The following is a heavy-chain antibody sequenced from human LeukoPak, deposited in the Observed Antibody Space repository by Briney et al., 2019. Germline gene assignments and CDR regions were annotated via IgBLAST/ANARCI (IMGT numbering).Heavy chain of an antibody. CDR2: TYYRSKRYS. CDR3: AKLGDSST. J-gene: IGHJ5*02. Sequence: SQTLSLTCAISGDSVSSNSAAWSWIRQSPSRGLEWLGRTYYRSKRYSDYAVSVKSRIIINPDTSKNQFSLQLNSVTPEDTAVYYCAKLGDSSTWGQGTLVTVSS. D-gene: IGHD6-19*01. V-gene: IGHV6-1*01. CDR1: GDSVSSNSAA.